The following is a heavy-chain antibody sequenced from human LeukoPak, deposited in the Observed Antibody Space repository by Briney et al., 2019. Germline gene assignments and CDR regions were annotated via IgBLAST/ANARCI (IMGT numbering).Heavy chain of an antibody. V-gene: IGHV3-23*01. D-gene: IGHD3-16*01. CDR3: AKDWGIQATRPQLVEYYGMDV. CDR1: GFTFSSYA. Sequence: VQPGGSLRLSCAASGFTFSSYAMSWVRQAPGKGLEWVSAISGSGGSTYYADSVKGRFTISRDNSKNTLYLQMNSLRAEDTAVYYCAKDWGIQATRPQLVEYYGMDVWGQGTTVTVSS. CDR2: ISGSGGST. J-gene: IGHJ6*02.